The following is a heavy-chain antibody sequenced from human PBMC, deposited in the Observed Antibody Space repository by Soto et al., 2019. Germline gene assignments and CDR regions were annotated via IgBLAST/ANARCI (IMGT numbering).Heavy chain of an antibody. Sequence: LRLSCAASGFTFSSYAMHWVRQAPGKGLEWVAVISYDGSNKYYADSVKGRFTISRDNSKNTLYLQMNSLRAEDTAVYYCASYYSSSWSFDYWGQGTLVTVSS. CDR3: ASYYSSSWSFDY. CDR2: ISYDGSNK. D-gene: IGHD6-13*01. CDR1: GFTFSSYA. V-gene: IGHV3-30-3*01. J-gene: IGHJ4*02.